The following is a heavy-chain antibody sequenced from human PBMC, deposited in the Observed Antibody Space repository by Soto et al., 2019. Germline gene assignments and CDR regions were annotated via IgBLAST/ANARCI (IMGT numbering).Heavy chain of an antibody. CDR2: IIPIFGTA. CDR1: GGSFTYT. V-gene: IGHV1-69*13. D-gene: IGHD5-18*01. CDR3: ARLHSHGTYGMDV. Sequence: SVQVSCKASGGSFTYTLSWVRQAPGQGLEWMGGIIPIFGTANYAQKFQGRVTITADESTKTAYMELSTLRSEDTAVYYCARLHSHGTYGMDVWGQGTTVTVSS. J-gene: IGHJ6*02.